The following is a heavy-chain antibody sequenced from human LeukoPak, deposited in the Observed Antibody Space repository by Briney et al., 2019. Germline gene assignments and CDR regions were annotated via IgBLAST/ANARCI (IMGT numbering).Heavy chain of an antibody. CDR2: FDPEDGET. D-gene: IGHD4-17*01. CDR3: ATDEYGFLAQTLGLDI. V-gene: IGHV1-24*01. Sequence: GASVKVSCKVSVYTPTELSMDSGRQAPGKGLEWMGGFDPEDGETIYAQKFQGRVTMTEDTSTDTAYMELSSLRSEDTAVYYCATDEYGFLAQTLGLDIWGRGTMVTVSS. J-gene: IGHJ3*02. CDR1: VYTPTELS.